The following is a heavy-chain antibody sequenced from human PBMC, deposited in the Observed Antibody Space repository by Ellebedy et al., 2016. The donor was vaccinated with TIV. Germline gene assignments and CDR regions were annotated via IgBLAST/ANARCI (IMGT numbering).Heavy chain of an antibody. Sequence: SETLSLTCTVSGGSISSSSYYWGWIRQPPGKGLEWIGSIYYSGSTYYNPSLKSRVTISVDTSKNQFSLKLSSVTAADTAVYYCARSYGVFDYWGQGTLVTVSS. V-gene: IGHV4-39*07. CDR3: ARSYGVFDY. CDR1: GGSISSSSYY. D-gene: IGHD5-18*01. CDR2: IYYSGST. J-gene: IGHJ4*02.